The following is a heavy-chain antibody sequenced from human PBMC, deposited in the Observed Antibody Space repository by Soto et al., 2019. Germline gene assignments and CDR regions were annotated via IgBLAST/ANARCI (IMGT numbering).Heavy chain of an antibody. V-gene: IGHV3-21*01. Sequence: GESLRLSCAAAGSTFSSYSMNWVRQAPGKGLEWVSSISSSSSYIYYADSVKGRFTISRDNAKHSLYLQMNSLKAEDSAVYYCARRRSMATNGRWDNWFDPWGQGTLVTVSS. CDR3: ARRRSMATNGRWDNWFDP. CDR1: GSTFSSYS. CDR2: ISSSSSYI. J-gene: IGHJ5*02. D-gene: IGHD5-12*01.